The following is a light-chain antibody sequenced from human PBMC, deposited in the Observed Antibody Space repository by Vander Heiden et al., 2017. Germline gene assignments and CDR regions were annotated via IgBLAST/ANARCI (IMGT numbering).Light chain of an antibody. J-gene: IGKJ4*01. CDR1: QSVSSY. V-gene: IGKV3-11*01. Sequence: PATLALSPGERATLSCRASQSVSSYLAWYQQKPGQAPRLLIYDASNRATGIPARFSGSGSGTDFTLTISSLEPEDFAVYYCQQRSNWPPTFGGGTKVEIK. CDR3: QQRSNWPPT. CDR2: DAS.